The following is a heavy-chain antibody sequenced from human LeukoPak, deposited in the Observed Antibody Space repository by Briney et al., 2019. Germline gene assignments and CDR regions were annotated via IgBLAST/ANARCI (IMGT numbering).Heavy chain of an antibody. Sequence: SETLSLTCTVSGGSISSYYWSWIRQPPGKGLEWIGYIYYSGSTNYNPSLKSRVTISVDTSKNQFSLKLSSVTAADTAVYYCARGGYHRYYYMDVWGKGTTVTVSS. D-gene: IGHD3-22*01. CDR3: ARGGYHRYYYMDV. V-gene: IGHV4-59*12. J-gene: IGHJ6*03. CDR1: GGSISSYY. CDR2: IYYSGST.